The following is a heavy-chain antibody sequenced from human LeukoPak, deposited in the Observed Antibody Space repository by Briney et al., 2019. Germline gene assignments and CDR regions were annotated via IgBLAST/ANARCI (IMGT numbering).Heavy chain of an antibody. D-gene: IGHD7-27*01. V-gene: IGHV3-48*01. Sequence: GGSLRLSCAASGFTFSSYSMNWVRQAPGRGLEWLSYISSGSCTIYYADSVKGRLTISRDNAKNSLYFQMNSLRVDDTAVYYCARESITGDRDFDYWGQGTLITVSS. J-gene: IGHJ4*02. CDR1: GFTFSSYS. CDR3: ARESITGDRDFDY. CDR2: ISSGSCTI.